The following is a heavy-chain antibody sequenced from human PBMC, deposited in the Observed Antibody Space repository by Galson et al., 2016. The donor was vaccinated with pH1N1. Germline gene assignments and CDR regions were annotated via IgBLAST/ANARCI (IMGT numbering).Heavy chain of an antibody. V-gene: IGHV1-46*01. J-gene: IGHJ4*02. Sequence: SVKVSCKASGYTFTSYYIHWVRQAPGQGLEWLGVIDPRVGSTSYAQKFHGRVTMTSDTSTNTVSLELSSLKSDDTAVYFCARDLARQHDSWGQGTLVTVSS. CDR3: ARDLARQHDS. CDR1: GYTFTSYY. CDR2: IDPRVGST.